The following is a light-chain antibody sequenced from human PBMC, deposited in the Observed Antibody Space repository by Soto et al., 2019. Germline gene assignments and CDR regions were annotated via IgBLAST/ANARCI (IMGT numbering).Light chain of an antibody. J-gene: IGKJ1*01. CDR3: QQYGSSPRT. CDR1: QSVSSY. Sequence: EIVLTQSPATLSLSPVERATLSCRTSQSVSSYLAWYQQKPGQAPRLLIYDASNRATGIPARFSGSGSGTDFTLTISRLEPEDFAVYYCQQYGSSPRTFGQGTKVDNK. CDR2: DAS. V-gene: IGKV3-20*01.